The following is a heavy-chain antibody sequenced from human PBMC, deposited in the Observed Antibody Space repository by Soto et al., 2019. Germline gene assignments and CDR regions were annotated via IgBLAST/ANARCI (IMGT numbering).Heavy chain of an antibody. D-gene: IGHD5-18*01. J-gene: IGHJ6*02. Sequence: QVQLVQSGAEVKKPGSSVKVSCKASGGTFSSYTISWVRQAPGQGLEWMGRIIPILGIANYAQKFQGRVRITADTSKSTAYMELSSLRSEDTAVYYGARRGGGLYSYGTRCYYYYYGIDVWGQGTTVTVSS. CDR3: ARRGGGLYSYGTRCYYYYYGIDV. V-gene: IGHV1-69*02. CDR2: IIPILGIA. CDR1: GGTFSSYT.